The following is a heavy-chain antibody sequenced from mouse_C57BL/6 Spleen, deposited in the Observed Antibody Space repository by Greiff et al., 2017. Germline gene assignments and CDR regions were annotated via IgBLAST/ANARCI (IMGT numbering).Heavy chain of an antibody. J-gene: IGHJ3*01. CDR2: INPGSGGT. V-gene: IGHV1-54*01. CDR1: GYAFTNYL. D-gene: IGHD2-5*01. CDR3: ARDYSSTWFAY. Sequence: VQRVESGAELVRPGTSVKVSCKASGYAFTNYLIEWVKQRPGQGLEWIGVINPGSGGTNYNEKFKGKATLTADKSSSTAYMQLSSLTSEDAAVYFCARDYSSTWFAYWGQGTLVTVSA.